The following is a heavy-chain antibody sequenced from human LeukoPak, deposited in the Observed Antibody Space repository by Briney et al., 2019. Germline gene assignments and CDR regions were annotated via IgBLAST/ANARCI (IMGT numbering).Heavy chain of an antibody. CDR3: ARAKDTAMGYDAFDI. V-gene: IGHV1-18*01. J-gene: IGHJ3*02. D-gene: IGHD5-18*01. CDR1: GYTFTSYA. CDR2: ISAYNGNT. Sequence: GASVKVSCKASGYTFTSYAMNWVRQAPGQGLEWMGWISAYNGNTNYAQKLQGRVTMTTDTSTSTAYMELRSLRSEDTAVYYCARAKDTAMGYDAFDIWGQGTMVTVSS.